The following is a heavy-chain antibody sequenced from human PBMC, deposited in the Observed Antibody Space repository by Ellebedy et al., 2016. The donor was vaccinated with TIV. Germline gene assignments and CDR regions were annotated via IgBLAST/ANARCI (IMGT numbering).Heavy chain of an antibody. CDR3: ARVRRGSSGMDV. CDR2: INPDSGGK. Sequence: ASVKVSCKTSGYVFTAYYIHWVRQAPGQGLEWMGWINPDSGGKNLPQKFQGRVTMTRDTYFNTAYMELSRLESDDTAVYYCARVRRGSSGMDVWGQGTTVTVSS. D-gene: IGHD6-13*01. V-gene: IGHV1-2*02. J-gene: IGHJ6*02. CDR1: GYVFTAYY.